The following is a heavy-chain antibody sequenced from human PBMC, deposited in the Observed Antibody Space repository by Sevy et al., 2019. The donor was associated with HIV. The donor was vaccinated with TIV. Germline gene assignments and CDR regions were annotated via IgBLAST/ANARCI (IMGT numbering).Heavy chain of an antibody. Sequence: GGSLRLSCAASGFTVSSNYMSWVRQAPGKGLEWVSVIYSGGSTYYADSVKGRFTISRDNSKNTLYLQMNSLRAEDTVVYYCAVTMVRGVIITSLDYWGQGTLVTVSS. V-gene: IGHV3-53*01. CDR1: GFTVSSNY. J-gene: IGHJ4*02. D-gene: IGHD3-10*01. CDR2: IYSGGST. CDR3: AVTMVRGVIITSLDY.